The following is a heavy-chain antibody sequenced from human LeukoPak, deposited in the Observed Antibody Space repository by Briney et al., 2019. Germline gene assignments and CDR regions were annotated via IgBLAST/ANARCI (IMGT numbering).Heavy chain of an antibody. J-gene: IGHJ4*02. D-gene: IGHD3-22*01. CDR1: GYSFTSYW. V-gene: IGHV5-51*01. Sequence: GESLKISCKGSGYSFTSYWIGWVRQMPGKGLEWMGIIYPGDSDTRYSRSFQGQGTISADKPISTAYLQWSSLKASDTAMYYCARQKEYHYYDSSGYGYWGQGTLVTVSS. CDR3: ARQKEYHYYDSSGYGY. CDR2: IYPGDSDT.